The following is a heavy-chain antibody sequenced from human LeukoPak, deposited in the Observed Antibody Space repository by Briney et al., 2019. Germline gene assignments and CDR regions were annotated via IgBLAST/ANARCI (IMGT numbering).Heavy chain of an antibody. CDR3: ARGGRGYSYGLLRVFDY. Sequence: GASVKVSCKASGYTFTSYDINWLRQATAQGLEGMGWMNPNSGNTGYAQKFQGRGTMTRNTSISTAYMELSSLRSEDTAVYYCARGGRGYSYGLLRVFDYWGQGTLVTVSS. J-gene: IGHJ4*02. D-gene: IGHD5-18*01. CDR2: MNPNSGNT. CDR1: GYTFTSYD. V-gene: IGHV1-8*01.